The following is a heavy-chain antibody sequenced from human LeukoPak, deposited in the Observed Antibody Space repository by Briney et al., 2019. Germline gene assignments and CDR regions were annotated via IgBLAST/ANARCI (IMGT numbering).Heavy chain of an antibody. CDR1: GFTFSTYA. D-gene: IGHD3-10*01. CDR3: AFDYASGSYLGFDY. V-gene: IGHV3-23*01. Sequence: GGSLRLSCAASGFTFSTYAMTWVRQAPGKGLEWVSAISGIITTTYYADSVKGRFTISRDNSKATLYLQMNNLRAEDTAVYYCAFDYASGSYLGFDYWGQGTLVTVSS. CDR2: ISGIITTT. J-gene: IGHJ4*02.